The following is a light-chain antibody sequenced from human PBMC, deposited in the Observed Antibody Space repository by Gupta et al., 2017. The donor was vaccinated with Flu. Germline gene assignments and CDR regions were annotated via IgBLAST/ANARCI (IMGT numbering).Light chain of an antibody. V-gene: IGKV3-20*01. Sequence: PATLSLSPGESATLACRASQSVSRSDVAWYQQTPGHAHTLLMDGSYNRATGIPGRISGSGSTKFFTLTSSRQEHEYFAVYYCQQYGNSLTFGEGTKVEIK. CDR3: QQYGNSLT. CDR2: GSY. CDR1: QSVSRSD. J-gene: IGKJ4*01.